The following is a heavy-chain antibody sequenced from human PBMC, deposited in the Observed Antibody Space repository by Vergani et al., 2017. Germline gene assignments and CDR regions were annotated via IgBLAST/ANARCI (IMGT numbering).Heavy chain of an antibody. D-gene: IGHD5-12*01. V-gene: IGHV3-23*01. CDR2: ISGSGGST. Sequence: EVQLLESGGDLVQPGGSLRLSCAASGFTFNHYAMNWVRQAPGKGLEWVSGISGSGGSTYYAGSVKGRFTISRDSPKNTLYLQMKCLSAGDTAVYYCAKANPRNSGYDYLYYYHAMDVWGQGTTVTVSS. J-gene: IGHJ6*02. CDR1: GFTFNHYA. CDR3: AKANPRNSGYDYLYYYHAMDV.